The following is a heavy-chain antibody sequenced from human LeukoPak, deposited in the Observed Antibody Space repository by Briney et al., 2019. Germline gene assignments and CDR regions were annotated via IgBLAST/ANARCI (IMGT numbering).Heavy chain of an antibody. V-gene: IGHV4-59*12. CDR2: IHYSGRT. Sequence: PSETLSLTCTVSGGSSSSYYWSWIRQPPGKGLEWIGYIHYSGRTNYNPSLKSRVTILLDTSKNQFSLKLSSVTAADTAVYYCARGRDYYDSSGYSYPFFDYWGQGTLVTVSS. CDR1: GGSSSSYY. D-gene: IGHD3-22*01. J-gene: IGHJ4*02. CDR3: ARGRDYYDSSGYSYPFFDY.